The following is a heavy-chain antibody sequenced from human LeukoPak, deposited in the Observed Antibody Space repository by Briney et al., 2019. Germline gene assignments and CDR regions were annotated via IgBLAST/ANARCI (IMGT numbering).Heavy chain of an antibody. CDR3: ARDSYDSSGYYYTYDY. CDR1: GFTFSSYW. Sequence: PGGSLRLSCAASGFTFSSYWMSWVRQAPGRGLEGVANIKQEGSEKYYVDSVKGRFTISRDNAKNSLYLQMNSLRAEDTAVYYCARDSYDSSGYYYTYDYWGQGTLVTVSS. D-gene: IGHD3-22*01. CDR2: IKQEGSEK. J-gene: IGHJ4*02. V-gene: IGHV3-7*01.